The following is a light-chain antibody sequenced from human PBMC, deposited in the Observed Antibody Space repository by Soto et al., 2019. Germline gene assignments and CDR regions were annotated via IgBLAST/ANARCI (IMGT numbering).Light chain of an antibody. CDR1: QSVSSY. CDR3: QQRSNWPALT. Sequence: EIVLTQSPATLSLSPGERATLSCRASQSVSSYLAWYQQKPGQAPRLLIYDASNRATVIPARFSGSGSGADFTLTIRSLEPEEFAVYYCQQRSNWPALTFGGGTKVEIK. V-gene: IGKV3-11*01. J-gene: IGKJ4*01. CDR2: DAS.